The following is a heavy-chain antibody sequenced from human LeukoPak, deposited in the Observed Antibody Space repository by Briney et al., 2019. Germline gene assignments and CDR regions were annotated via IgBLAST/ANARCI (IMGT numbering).Heavy chain of an antibody. J-gene: IGHJ4*02. Sequence: AGGSLRLSCAASGFTFSTYAMTWVRQAPGKGLEWVSAISSSGGSTWYADSVKGRFTISRDNSKNTLYLQMNSLRAEDTAVYYCAKEQWLLPTQIDYWGQGTLVTVSS. D-gene: IGHD3-22*01. CDR2: ISSSGGST. CDR1: GFTFSTYA. CDR3: AKEQWLLPTQIDY. V-gene: IGHV3-23*01.